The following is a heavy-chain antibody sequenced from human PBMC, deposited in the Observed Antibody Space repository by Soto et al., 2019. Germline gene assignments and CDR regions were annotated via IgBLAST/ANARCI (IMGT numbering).Heavy chain of an antibody. CDR3: ARLGTMASYYYYMDV. CDR1: GYTFTSYG. D-gene: IGHD3-10*01. Sequence: ASVKVSCKASGYTFTSYGISWVRQAPGQGLEWMGWISAYNGNTNYAQKLQGRVTMTTDTSTSTAYMELRSLRSDDTAVYYCARLGTMASYYYYMDVWGKGTTVTVSS. J-gene: IGHJ6*03. CDR2: ISAYNGNT. V-gene: IGHV1-18*01.